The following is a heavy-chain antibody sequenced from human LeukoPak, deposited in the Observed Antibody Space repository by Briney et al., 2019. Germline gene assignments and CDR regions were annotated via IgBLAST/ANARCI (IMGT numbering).Heavy chain of an antibody. J-gene: IGHJ4*02. Sequence: PSETLSLTCTVSGGSISSYYWSRIRQPPGKGLEWIGYIYYSGSTNYNPSLKSRVTISVDTSKNQFSLKLSSVTAADTAVYYCARRRIGPIDYWGQGTLVTVSS. V-gene: IGHV4-59*08. D-gene: IGHD3-16*01. CDR3: ARRRIGPIDY. CDR1: GGSISSYY. CDR2: IYYSGST.